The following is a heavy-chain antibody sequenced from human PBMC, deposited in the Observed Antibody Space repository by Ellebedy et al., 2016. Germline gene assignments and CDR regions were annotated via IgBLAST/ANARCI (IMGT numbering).Heavy chain of an antibody. J-gene: IGHJ4*02. V-gene: IGHV3-30-3*01. CDR3: ARQGESEDGAYEGPCHLDY. CDR2: ISDDGVSD. CDR1: GFTFKNFA. Sequence: GESLKISCVASGFTFKNFAMLWVRQTPGKGLEWVAVISDDGVSDHYADSVKGRFTISRDNSKSTVYLQLDSLRPEDTALYYCARQGESEDGAYEGPCHLDYWGQGALVTVSS. D-gene: IGHD4-17*01.